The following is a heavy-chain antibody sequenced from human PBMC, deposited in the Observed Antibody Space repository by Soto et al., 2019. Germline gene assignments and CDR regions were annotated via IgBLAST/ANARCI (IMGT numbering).Heavy chain of an antibody. D-gene: IGHD2-21*01. CDR3: ARLDNSDWSRGYYFDY. CDR1: GGSISSGNW. V-gene: IGHV4-4*02. J-gene: IGHJ4*02. Sequence: SETLSLTCAFSGGSISSGNWWSWVRQPPVKGLDWIGEVHRSGSTNYNPSLKSRVTISVDESKSQFSLKLSSVTAADTAVYYCARLDNSDWSRGYYFDYWGQGTLVTVSS. CDR2: VHRSGST.